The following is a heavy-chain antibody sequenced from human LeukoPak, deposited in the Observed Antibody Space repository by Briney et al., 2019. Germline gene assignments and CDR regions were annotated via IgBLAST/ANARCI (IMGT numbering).Heavy chain of an antibody. J-gene: IGHJ5*02. D-gene: IGHD3-9*01. Sequence: GASVKVSCKASGGTFSSYAISWVRQAPGQGLEWMAGIIPIFGTANYAQKLQGRVTITADESTSTAYMELSSLRSEDTAVYYCARVGDRTLGRYYDILTGYFDPWGQGTLVTVSS. CDR1: GGTFSSYA. V-gene: IGHV1-69*13. CDR3: ARVGDRTLGRYYDILTGYFDP. CDR2: IIPIFGTA.